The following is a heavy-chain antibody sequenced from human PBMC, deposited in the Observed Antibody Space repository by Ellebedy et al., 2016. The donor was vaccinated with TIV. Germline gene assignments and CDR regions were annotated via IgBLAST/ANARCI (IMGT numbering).Heavy chain of an antibody. Sequence: PSETLSLTCSVSGVSVSGGSDYWSWVRQPPGQGLEWIGYISDSGNSNYNPSLKSRVTISLDSSKNQFSLKLSSVTAADTAVYYCTRDRVLYDSSGYYSYGMDVWGQGTTVTVSS. CDR2: ISDSGNS. V-gene: IGHV4-61*01. J-gene: IGHJ6*02. D-gene: IGHD3-22*01. CDR1: GVSVSGGSDY. CDR3: TRDRVLYDSSGYYSYGMDV.